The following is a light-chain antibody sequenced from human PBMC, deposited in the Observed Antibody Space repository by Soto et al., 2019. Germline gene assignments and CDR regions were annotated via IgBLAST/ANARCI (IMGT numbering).Light chain of an antibody. CDR1: EYIDNK. V-gene: IGKV3D-15*01. CDR3: QQYTDWPIN. J-gene: IGKJ5*01. CDR2: DAS. Sequence: VTTQSPATLSMSPGERATLSCRASEYIDNKLAWYQQRPGQAPRLLIYDASNRATGIPARFSGSGSGTDFTLTISSLEPEDFAVYYCQQYTDWPINLGQGTDW.